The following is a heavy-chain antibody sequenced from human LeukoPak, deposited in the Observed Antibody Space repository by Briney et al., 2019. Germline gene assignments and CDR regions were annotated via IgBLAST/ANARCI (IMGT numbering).Heavy chain of an antibody. J-gene: IGHJ6*02. D-gene: IGHD2-21*02. V-gene: IGHV3-53*01. CDR2: IYSGGST. CDR3: ARDLDCGGDCPPQGMDV. Sequence: GGSLRLSCAASGFTVSSNYMSWVRQAPGKGLEWVSVIYSGGSTYYADSVKGRFTISRDNAKNSLYLQMNSLRAEDTAVYYCARDLDCGGDCPPQGMDVWGQGTTVTVSS. CDR1: GFTVSSNY.